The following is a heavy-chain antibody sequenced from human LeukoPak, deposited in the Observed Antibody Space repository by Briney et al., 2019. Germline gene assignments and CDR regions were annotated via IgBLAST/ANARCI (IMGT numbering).Heavy chain of an antibody. D-gene: IGHD4-17*01. Sequence: GESLRLSCAASGFTFSSYAMSWVRQAPGKGLEWVSGISGSGGSTNYADSVKGRFTISRDNSKNTLYLQMNSLRAEYTAVYYCAKTGPTVITPFDYWGQGTLVTVSS. CDR2: ISGSGGST. V-gene: IGHV3-23*01. J-gene: IGHJ4*02. CDR3: AKTGPTVITPFDY. CDR1: GFTFSSYA.